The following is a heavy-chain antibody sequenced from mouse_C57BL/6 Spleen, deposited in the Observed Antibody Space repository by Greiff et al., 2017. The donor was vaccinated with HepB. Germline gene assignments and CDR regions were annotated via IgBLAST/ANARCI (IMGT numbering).Heavy chain of an antibody. Sequence: QVQLKQPGAELVKPGASVKMSCKASGYTFTSYWITWVKQRPGQGLEWIGDIYPGSGSTNYNEKFKSKATLTVDTSSSTAYMQLSSLTSEDSAVYYCARSGGYSWYFDVWGTGTTVTVSS. D-gene: IGHD1-1*01. CDR2: IYPGSGST. CDR1: GYTFTSYW. V-gene: IGHV1-55*01. J-gene: IGHJ1*03. CDR3: ARSGGYSWYFDV.